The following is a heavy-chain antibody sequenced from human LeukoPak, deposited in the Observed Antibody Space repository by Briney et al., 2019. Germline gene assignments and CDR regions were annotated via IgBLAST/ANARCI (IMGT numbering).Heavy chain of an antibody. CDR3: ARELGDPSDFDY. J-gene: IGHJ4*02. CDR1: GFTVSSNY. V-gene: IGHV3-53*01. CDR2: IYSGGST. Sequence: GGSLRLSCAASGFTVSSNYMSWVRQAPGKGLEWVSVIYSGGSTYYADSVKGRFTISRDNAKNSLYLQMNSLRAEDTAVYYCARELGDPSDFDYWGQGTLVTVSS. D-gene: IGHD3-10*01.